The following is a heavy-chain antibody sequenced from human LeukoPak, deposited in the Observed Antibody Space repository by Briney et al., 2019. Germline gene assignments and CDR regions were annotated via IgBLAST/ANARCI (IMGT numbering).Heavy chain of an antibody. Sequence: SETLSLTCTVSGGSISSYYWSWIRRPAGKGLEWIGRIYTSGSTNYNPSLKSRVTMSVDTSKNQFSLKLSSVTAADTAVYYCARGTSYDSSGYYYDYWGQGTLVTVSS. D-gene: IGHD3-22*01. J-gene: IGHJ4*02. CDR2: IYTSGST. V-gene: IGHV4-4*07. CDR1: GGSISSYY. CDR3: ARGTSYDSSGYYYDY.